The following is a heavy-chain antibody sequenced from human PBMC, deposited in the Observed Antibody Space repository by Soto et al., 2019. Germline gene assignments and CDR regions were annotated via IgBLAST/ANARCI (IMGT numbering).Heavy chain of an antibody. CDR2: MNPNSGRT. Sequence: ASVKVSCKASGYTFTSYDINWVRQATGQGLKWMGWMNPNSGRTGYAQKFQGRVTLTRNTFISKAYMEMNSLKTEDTAVYYCTTGIVVVIPSGMDVWGQGTTVTVSS. J-gene: IGHJ6*02. D-gene: IGHD3-22*01. CDR1: GYTFTSYD. CDR3: TTGIVVVIPSGMDV. V-gene: IGHV1-8*01.